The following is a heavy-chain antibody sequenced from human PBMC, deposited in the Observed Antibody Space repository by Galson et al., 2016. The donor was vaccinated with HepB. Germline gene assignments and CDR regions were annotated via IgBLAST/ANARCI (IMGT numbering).Heavy chain of an antibody. Sequence: SLRLSCAASGFTLSSYDISWVRQAPGKGLEWISAISGSDGRTYYADSVKGRFTISRDNSKNTLFLQMNSLRDEDTAVYFCARAAGDYGNDGFPNFDYWGQGTLVTVSS. J-gene: IGHJ4*02. V-gene: IGHV3-23*01. CDR2: ISGSDGRT. CDR3: ARAAGDYGNDGFPNFDY. D-gene: IGHD4-17*01. CDR1: GFTLSSYD.